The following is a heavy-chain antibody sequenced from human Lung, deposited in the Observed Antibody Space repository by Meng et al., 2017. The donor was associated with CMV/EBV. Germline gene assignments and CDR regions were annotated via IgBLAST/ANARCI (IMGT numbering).Heavy chain of an antibody. Sequence: GESLKISCAASGFTFSSYSMNWVRQAPGKGLEWVSSISSSSSYIYYADSVKSRFTISRDNAKNSLYLQMNSLRAEDTAAYYCARGGLIAARNDYWGQGTLVTVSS. D-gene: IGHD6-6*01. CDR2: ISSSSSYI. CDR1: GFTFSSYS. CDR3: ARGGLIAARNDY. V-gene: IGHV3-21*01. J-gene: IGHJ4*02.